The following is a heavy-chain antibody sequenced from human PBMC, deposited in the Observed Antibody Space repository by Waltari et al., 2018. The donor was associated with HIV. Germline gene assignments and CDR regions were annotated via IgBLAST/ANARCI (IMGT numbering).Heavy chain of an antibody. CDR2: IYYSGST. D-gene: IGHD2-15*01. CDR3: ARLGYCSGGSCYRSHYYVDY. CDR1: GGSISSSSYY. Sequence: QLQLQESGPGLVKPSETLSLTCTVSGGSISSSSYYWGWIRQPPGKGLEWIGSIYYSGSTYYNPSLKGRVTISVDTSKNQFSLKLSSVTAADTAVYYCARLGYCSGGSCYRSHYYVDYWGQGTLVTVSS. V-gene: IGHV4-39*01. J-gene: IGHJ4*02.